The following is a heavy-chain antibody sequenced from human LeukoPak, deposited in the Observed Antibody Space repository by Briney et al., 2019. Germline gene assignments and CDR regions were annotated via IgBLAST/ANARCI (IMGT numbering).Heavy chain of an antibody. V-gene: IGHV4-59*10. CDR3: ASSYDSSGLHY. Sequence: SETLSLTCVVYGESFSGYSWSWIRQPPGKGLEWIGRIYTSGSTNYNPSLKSRVTMSVDTSKNQFSLKLSSVTAADTAVYYCASSYDSSGLHYWGQGTLVTVSS. CDR1: GESFSGYS. CDR2: IYTSGST. D-gene: IGHD3-22*01. J-gene: IGHJ4*02.